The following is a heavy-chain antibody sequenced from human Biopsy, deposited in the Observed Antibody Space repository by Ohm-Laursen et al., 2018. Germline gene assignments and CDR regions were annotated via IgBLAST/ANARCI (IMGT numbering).Heavy chain of an antibody. J-gene: IGHJ6*02. CDR2: TYYSGST. CDR1: GGSISSDY. D-gene: IGHD2/OR15-2a*01. V-gene: IGHV4-59*01. CDR3: ARATNSTGWPYYYFYGMDV. Sequence: GTLSLTWTVSGGSISSDYWSWIRQTPGKGLEWIGYTYYSGSTNYNPSLKSRVTISVDTSKNQFSLRLNSVTAADTAVYYCARATNSTGWPYYYFYGMDVWGQGTTVTVSS.